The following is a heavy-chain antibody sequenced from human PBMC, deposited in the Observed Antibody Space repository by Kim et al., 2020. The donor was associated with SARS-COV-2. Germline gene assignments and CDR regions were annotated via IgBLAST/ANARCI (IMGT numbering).Heavy chain of an antibody. D-gene: IGHD3-9*01. Sequence: GRFTISSDSSKNTLYLQMNSLTAEDTAVYYCAKVTVLVNKFEASYFLDYWGQGTLVTVSS. V-gene: IGHV3-23*01. CDR3: AKVTVLVNKFEASYFLDY. J-gene: IGHJ4*02.